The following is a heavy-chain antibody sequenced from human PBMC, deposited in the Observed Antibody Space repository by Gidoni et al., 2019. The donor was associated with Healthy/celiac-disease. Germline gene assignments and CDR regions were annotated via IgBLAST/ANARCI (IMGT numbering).Heavy chain of an antibody. V-gene: IGHV1-8*01. J-gene: IGHJ5*02. Sequence: QVQLVQSGAAVKTPGATVQVSCKASGDTFTSYDINWVRQATGHGLECMGWMNPNSGNTCYAQKFPCRVTMTRNTSISTAYMELGSLRSEDTAVYYCARGLVDYGDCNWFDPWGQGTLVTVSS. CDR3: ARGLVDYGDCNWFDP. CDR2: MNPNSGNT. CDR1: GDTFTSYD. D-gene: IGHD4-17*01.